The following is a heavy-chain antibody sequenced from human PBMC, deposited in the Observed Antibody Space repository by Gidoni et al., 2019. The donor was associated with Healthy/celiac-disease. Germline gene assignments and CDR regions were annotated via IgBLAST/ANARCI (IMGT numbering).Heavy chain of an antibody. CDR2: ISYDGSNK. Sequence: QVQLVESGGGVVQPGRSLRLSCAASGFTFSSYAMHWVRQAPGKGLEWVAVISYDGSNKYSADSVKGRFTISRDNSKNTLYLQMNSLRAEDTAVYYCARDSNGGNGEYDYWGQGTLVTVSS. D-gene: IGHD2-15*01. CDR1: GFTFSSYA. CDR3: ARDSNGGNGEYDY. J-gene: IGHJ4*02. V-gene: IGHV3-30-3*01.